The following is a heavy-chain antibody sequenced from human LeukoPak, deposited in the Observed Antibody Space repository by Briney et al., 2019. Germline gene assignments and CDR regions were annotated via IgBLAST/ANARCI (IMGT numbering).Heavy chain of an antibody. V-gene: IGHV3-13*01. CDR1: GFTFRTYD. CDR2: IGTAGDT. CDR3: AGVTVAYYFDY. J-gene: IGHJ4*02. D-gene: IGHD4-23*01. Sequence: GGSLRLSCAACGFTFRTYDMHWVRQATGKGLEWVSAIGTAGDTYYPDSVKGRFTISRDNSKNTLYLQMNSLRAEDTAVYYCAGVTVAYYFDYWGQGTLVTVSS.